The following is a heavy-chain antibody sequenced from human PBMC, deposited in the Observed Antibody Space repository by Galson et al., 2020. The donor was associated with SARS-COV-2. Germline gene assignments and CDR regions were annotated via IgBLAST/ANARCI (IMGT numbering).Heavy chain of an antibody. V-gene: IGHV4-34*01. CDR3: ARVGCRSGWLLVTDAFDF. Sequence: SQTLSLTCAVYGGSFSGYYWTWIRQPPGKGLEWLGEINHVGSANYIPSLKSRVTMSADMSSNQFSLTLTSVTASDTAVYYCARVGCRSGWLLVTDAFDFWGQGAMVTVAS. CDR1: GGSFSGYY. J-gene: IGHJ3*01. D-gene: IGHD6-19*01. CDR2: INHVGSA.